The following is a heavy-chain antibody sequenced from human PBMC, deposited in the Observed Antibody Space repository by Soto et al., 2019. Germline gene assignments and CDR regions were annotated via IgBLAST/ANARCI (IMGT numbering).Heavy chain of an antibody. CDR2: ISYDGSNK. J-gene: IGHJ4*02. D-gene: IGHD6-19*01. CDR3: ANSGYSSGWLG. V-gene: IGHV3-30*18. CDR1: GFTFSSYG. Sequence: QVQLVESGGGVVQPGRSLRLSCAASGFTFSSYGMHWVRQAPGKGLEWVAVISYDGSNKYYADSVKDRFTISRDNSKNTLYLQMNSLRAEDTAVYYCANSGYSSGWLGWGQGTLVTVSS.